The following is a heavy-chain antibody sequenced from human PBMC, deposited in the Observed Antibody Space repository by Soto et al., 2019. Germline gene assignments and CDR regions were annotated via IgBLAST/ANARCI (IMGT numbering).Heavy chain of an antibody. Sequence: GGALRLCWAGSGVTLSRNYIILGRHAPGKGLEWVSGIYSGCSTYYADSVKGRFTISRDNSKNTLYLQMDSLRAEDTAVYYCARDLRGLYYYESSGYYLGYYYGMDVWRQGTTVTSP. CDR3: ARDLRGLYYYESSGYYLGYYYGMDV. V-gene: IGHV3-53*01. D-gene: IGHD3-22*01. CDR2: IYSGCST. CDR1: GVTLSRNY. J-gene: IGHJ6*02.